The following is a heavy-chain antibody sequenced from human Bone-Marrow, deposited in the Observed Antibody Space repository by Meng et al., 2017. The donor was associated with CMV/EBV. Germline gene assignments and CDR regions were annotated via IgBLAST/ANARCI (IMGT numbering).Heavy chain of an antibody. D-gene: IGHD2-2*01. Sequence: ASVKVSCKASGYTFTGYYMHWVRQAPGQGLEWMGWINPNSGGTNYAQKFQGRVTMTRDTSISTAYMELRRLRSDDTAVYYCARVDIVVVPAALGGYYYYGMDVWGQGTTVTVSS. CDR2: INPNSGGT. J-gene: IGHJ6*02. CDR1: GYTFTGYY. CDR3: ARVDIVVVPAALGGYYYYGMDV. V-gene: IGHV1-2*02.